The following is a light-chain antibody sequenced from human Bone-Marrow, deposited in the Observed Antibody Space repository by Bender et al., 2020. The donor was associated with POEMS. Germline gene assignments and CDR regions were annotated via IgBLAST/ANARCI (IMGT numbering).Light chain of an antibody. J-gene: IGLJ3*02. CDR2: EDN. CDR3: SAWDDSLSGWV. CDR1: SSDVGGYNY. V-gene: IGLV2-14*03. Sequence: QSALTQPASVSGSPGQSIAISCTGTSSDVGGYNYVSWYQQHPGIAPKLIIYEDNKRPSGVSNRFSGSKSGTSASLAISGLQSEDEADYYCSAWDDSLSGWVFGGGTKLTVL.